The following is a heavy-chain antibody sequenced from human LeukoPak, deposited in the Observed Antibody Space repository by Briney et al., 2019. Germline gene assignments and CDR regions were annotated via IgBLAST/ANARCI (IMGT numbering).Heavy chain of an antibody. V-gene: IGHV4-34*01. CDR2: INHSGST. CDR3: ARQLLWFGELHFDY. CDR1: GGSFNDYY. J-gene: IGHJ4*02. D-gene: IGHD3-10*01. Sequence: SETLSLTCAVYGGSFNDYYWSWIRQPPGKGLEWIGEINHSGSTNYNPSLKSRVTISVDTSKNQFSLKLSSVTAADTAVYYCARQLLWFGELHFDYWGQGTLVTVSS.